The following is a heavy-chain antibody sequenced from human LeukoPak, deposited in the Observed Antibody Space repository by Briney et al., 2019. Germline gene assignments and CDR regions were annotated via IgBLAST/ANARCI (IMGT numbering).Heavy chain of an antibody. J-gene: IGHJ4*02. D-gene: IGHD3-16*01. Sequence: GGSLRLSCAASGFTFSSYGMHWVRQAPGKGLEWVAVISYDGSNKYYADSVKGRFTISRDNSKNTLYLQMNSLRAEDTAVYYCAKDLTQPVGVYYFDYWGQGTLVTVSS. CDR3: AKDLTQPVGVYYFDY. CDR2: ISYDGSNK. V-gene: IGHV3-30*18. CDR1: GFTFSSYG.